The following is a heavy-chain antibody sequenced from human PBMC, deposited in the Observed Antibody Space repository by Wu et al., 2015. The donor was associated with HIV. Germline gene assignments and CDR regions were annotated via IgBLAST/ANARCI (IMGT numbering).Heavy chain of an antibody. D-gene: IGHD3-22*01. J-gene: IGHJ4*02. CDR2: LNPNSGGA. V-gene: IGHV1-2*06. CDR3: VKFNSFTMSLVMTSLSS. CDR1: GYTFTAHH. Sequence: QVQLVQSGTEVKKPGASVKVSCKTSGYTFTAHHIHWVRQAPGQGLQWMGRLNPNSGGADYEQRFQGRITMTRDTSISTAYMELSSLRSDDSAVYYCVKFNSFTMSLVMTSLSSWGQGTLVSVSS.